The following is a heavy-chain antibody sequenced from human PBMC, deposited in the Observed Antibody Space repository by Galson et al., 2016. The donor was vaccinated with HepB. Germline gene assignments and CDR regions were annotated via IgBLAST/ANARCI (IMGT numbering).Heavy chain of an antibody. J-gene: IGHJ4*02. D-gene: IGHD6-19*01. CDR3: ARARSRGWSDAFDY. CDR2: TYYRTKWYN. Sequence: CAISGDSVSSNSAAWNWFRQSTSRGLEWLGRTYYRTKWYNDYRLSRTTRININADTSRNEVSLQLKSVTLEDTAVYYCARARSRGWSDAFDYWGQGTLVTISS. V-gene: IGHV6-1*01. CDR1: GDSVSSNSAA.